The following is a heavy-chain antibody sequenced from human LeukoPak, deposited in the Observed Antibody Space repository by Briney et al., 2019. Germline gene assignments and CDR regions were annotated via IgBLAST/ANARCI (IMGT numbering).Heavy chain of an antibody. J-gene: IGHJ5*02. D-gene: IGHD3-9*01. CDR3: ARGDYDILTGYYGFDP. V-gene: IGHV3-11*05. CDR2: ISSSSSYT. CDR1: GFTFSDYY. Sequence: PGGSLRLSCAASGFTFSDYYMSWIRQAPGKGLEWVSYISSSSSYTNYADSVKGRFTISRDNAKNSLYLQMNSLRAEDTAVYYCARGDYDILTGYYGFDPWGQGTLVTVSS.